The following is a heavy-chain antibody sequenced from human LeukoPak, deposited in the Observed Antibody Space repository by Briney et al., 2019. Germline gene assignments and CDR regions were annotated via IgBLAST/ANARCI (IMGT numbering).Heavy chain of an antibody. V-gene: IGHV3-23*01. CDR3: AKWGDYDVLTSYYVSDY. J-gene: IGHJ4*02. Sequence: GASLRLSCAASGFTFSNYAMSWVRQAPGKGLEWVSAITGSGGNTYYADSVKGRFTISRDNSKNTVFLPMNSLRAEDTAVYYCAKWGDYDVLTSYYVSDYWGQGTLVTVSS. D-gene: IGHD3-9*01. CDR2: ITGSGGNT. CDR1: GFTFSNYA.